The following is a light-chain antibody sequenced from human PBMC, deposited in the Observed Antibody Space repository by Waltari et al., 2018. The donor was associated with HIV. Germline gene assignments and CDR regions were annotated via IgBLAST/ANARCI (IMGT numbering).Light chain of an antibody. CDR2: GVS. CDR1: QSIAKN. Sequence: EIVMTQSPATLSVSPGERATLSCRASQSIAKNLAWYQQKPGQAPRLLIYGVSTRATGIPARFSGSGSWTEFTLTISSLQSEDFAVYYCQQRDNWPPLATFGPGTKVDI. J-gene: IGKJ3*01. V-gene: IGKV3-15*01. CDR3: QQRDNWPPLAT.